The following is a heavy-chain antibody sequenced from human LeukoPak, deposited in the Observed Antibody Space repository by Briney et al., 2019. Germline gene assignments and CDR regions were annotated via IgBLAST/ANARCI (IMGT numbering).Heavy chain of an antibody. Sequence: GASVKVSCKASGGTFSSYAISWVRQAPGQGLEWMGGIIPIFGTANYAQKFQGRVTITADESTSTAYMELSSLRSEDTAVYYCARHAEVSSYPLDYWGQGSLVTVSS. V-gene: IGHV1-69*13. CDR1: GGTFSSYA. CDR2: IIPIFGTA. J-gene: IGHJ4*02. D-gene: IGHD3-22*01. CDR3: ARHAEVSSYPLDY.